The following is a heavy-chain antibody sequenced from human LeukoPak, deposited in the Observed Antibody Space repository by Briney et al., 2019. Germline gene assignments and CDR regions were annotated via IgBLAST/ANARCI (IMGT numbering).Heavy chain of an antibody. Sequence: SGTLSLTCAVSGGAISSSYYWGWIRQPPGKGLEWIGSIYYSGSTYYNPSLKSRVTISVDTSKNQFSLKLSSVTAADTAVYYCARDYGDYPYWGQGTLVTVSS. V-gene: IGHV4-39*02. CDR2: IYYSGST. J-gene: IGHJ4*02. CDR3: ARDYGDYPY. D-gene: IGHD4-17*01. CDR1: GGAISSSYY.